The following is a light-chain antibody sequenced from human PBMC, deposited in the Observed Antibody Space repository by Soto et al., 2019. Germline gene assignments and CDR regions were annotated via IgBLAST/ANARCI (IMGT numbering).Light chain of an antibody. CDR1: QSLLHSNGYNY. Sequence: RSSQSLLHSNGYNYLDWYLQKPGQSPQLLIYLGSNRASGVPDRFSGSGSGTDFTLKISRVEAEDVGVYYCMQALQTPITFGQGTRLEI. V-gene: IGKV2-28*01. CDR2: LGS. CDR3: MQALQTPIT. J-gene: IGKJ5*01.